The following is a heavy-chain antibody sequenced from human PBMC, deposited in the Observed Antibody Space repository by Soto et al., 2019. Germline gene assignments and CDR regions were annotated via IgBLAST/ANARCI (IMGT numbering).Heavy chain of an antibody. CDR3: ARAKDSSGYYYGVALDI. D-gene: IGHD3-22*01. Sequence: ASVKVSCKASGYTFTSYAMHWVREAPGQRLEWMGWINAGNGNTKYSQKFQGRVTITRDTSASTAYMELSSLRSEDTAVYYCARAKDSSGYYYGVALDIWGQGTMVTVSS. J-gene: IGHJ3*02. V-gene: IGHV1-3*01. CDR2: INAGNGNT. CDR1: GYTFTSYA.